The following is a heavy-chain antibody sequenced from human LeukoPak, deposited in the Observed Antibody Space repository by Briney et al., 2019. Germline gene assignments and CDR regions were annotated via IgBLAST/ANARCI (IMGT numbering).Heavy chain of an antibody. J-gene: IGHJ4*02. D-gene: IGHD6-19*01. CDR1: GFMFSTYW. CDR3: ARDPPGTAVAGYDY. CDR2: MNQDGSEK. V-gene: IGHV3-7*01. Sequence: GGSLSLSCAASGFMFSTYWMSWVRQAPGKGLEWVANMNQDGSEKYYVDSVKGRFTISRDNAKNSLFLQMHSLRAEDTAVYYCARDPPGTAVAGYDYWRQGTLVTVSS.